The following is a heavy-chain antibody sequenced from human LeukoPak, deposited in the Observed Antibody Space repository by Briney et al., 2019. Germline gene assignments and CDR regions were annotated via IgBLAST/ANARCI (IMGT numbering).Heavy chain of an antibody. CDR3: ARDRYSSGWYDTNWFDP. CDR1: GFTFSSYA. CDR2: ISDDGINK. Sequence: GGSLRLSCAASGFTFSSYAMHWVRQAPGKGLEWVAVISDDGINKYYADSVKGRFTISRDNSKNTLYLQMNSLRADDTAVYFCARDRYSSGWYDTNWFDPWGQGTLVTVSS. D-gene: IGHD6-19*01. J-gene: IGHJ5*02. V-gene: IGHV3-30-3*01.